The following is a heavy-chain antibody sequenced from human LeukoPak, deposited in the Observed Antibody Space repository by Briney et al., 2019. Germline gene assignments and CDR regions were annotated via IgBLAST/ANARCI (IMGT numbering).Heavy chain of an antibody. D-gene: IGHD3-22*01. CDR2: LYYSGST. CDR1: GGSLSRYY. J-gene: IGHJ4*02. CDR3: ARHGTDSSGYLPLDY. Sequence: SETLSLTCTVSGGSLSRYYWSWVRHPPGRGREWGGDLYYSGSTNYNPSLKGRVTISVDTSKNQFSLKLSSVTAADTAVYYCARHGTDSSGYLPLDYWGQGTLVTVSS. V-gene: IGHV4-59*08.